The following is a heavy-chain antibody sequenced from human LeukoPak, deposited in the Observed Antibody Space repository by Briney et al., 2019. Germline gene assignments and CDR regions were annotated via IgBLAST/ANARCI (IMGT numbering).Heavy chain of an antibody. V-gene: IGHV4-34*01. CDR3: ARSVVVVAAYDY. Sequence: PETLSLTCAVYGGSFSGYYWSWIRQPPGKGLEWIGEINHSGSTNYNPSLKSRVTISVDTSKNQFSLKLSSVTAADTAVYYCARSVVVVAAYDYWGQGTLVTVSS. J-gene: IGHJ4*02. D-gene: IGHD2-15*01. CDR2: INHSGST. CDR1: GGSFSGYY.